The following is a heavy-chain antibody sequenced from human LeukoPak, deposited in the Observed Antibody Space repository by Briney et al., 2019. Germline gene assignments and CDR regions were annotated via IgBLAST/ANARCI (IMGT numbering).Heavy chain of an antibody. D-gene: IGHD1-1*01. Sequence: GGSLRLSCAASGFVFTTYYMGWVRQAPGKGLEWVANTNQDGTEKYYADSVKGRFTISRDNSKNTLYLQMNSLRAEDTAVYYCAKDERGYFDYWGQGTLVTVSS. CDR3: AKDERGYFDY. CDR1: GFVFTTYY. J-gene: IGHJ4*02. V-gene: IGHV3-7*01. CDR2: TNQDGTEK.